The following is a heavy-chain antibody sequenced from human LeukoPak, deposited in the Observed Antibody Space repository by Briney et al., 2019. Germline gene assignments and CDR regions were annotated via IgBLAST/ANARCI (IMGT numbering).Heavy chain of an antibody. Sequence: PSETLSLTCTVSGDSISGYYWSWIRQPPGKGLEWIGYIYYSGSTNYDSSLKSRVTIQVDTSKSQFSLKPSSVTAADTAVYYCARTYGSKSNYYFDYWGQGTLVTVSS. CDR3: ARTYGSKSNYYFDY. D-gene: IGHD3-10*01. J-gene: IGHJ4*02. CDR1: GDSISGYY. V-gene: IGHV4-59*01. CDR2: IYYSGST.